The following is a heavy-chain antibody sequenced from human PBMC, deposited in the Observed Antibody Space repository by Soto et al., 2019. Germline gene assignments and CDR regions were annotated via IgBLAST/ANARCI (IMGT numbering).Heavy chain of an antibody. V-gene: IGHV4-4*07. CDR3: ARGDSTDCSNGVCSFFYNHDMDV. CDR2: IHTSGHT. J-gene: IGHJ6*02. D-gene: IGHD2-8*01. CDR1: GGSIINYY. Sequence: SETLSLTCSVSGGSIINYYWGWIRQPAGQGLEWIGRIHTSGHTNHNPSLDRRLSMSVDTSKNQFSLKLTRLTSDDTAIYYCARGDSTDCSNGVCSFFYNHDMDVWGQGTTVTVSS.